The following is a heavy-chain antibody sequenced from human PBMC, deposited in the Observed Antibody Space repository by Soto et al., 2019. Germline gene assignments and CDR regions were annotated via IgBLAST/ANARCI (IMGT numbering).Heavy chain of an antibody. J-gene: IGHJ4*02. CDR2: ISYDGSNK. Sequence: GGSLRLSCAASGFTFSSYGMHWVRQAPGKGLEWVAVISYDGSNKYYADSVKGRFTISRDNSKNTLYLQMNSLRAEDTAVYYCAKDWTGSGQNYDFWSGYYTDFWIDYWGQGTLVTVSS. D-gene: IGHD3-3*01. CDR1: GFTFSSYG. V-gene: IGHV3-30*18. CDR3: AKDWTGSGQNYDFWSGYYTDFWIDY.